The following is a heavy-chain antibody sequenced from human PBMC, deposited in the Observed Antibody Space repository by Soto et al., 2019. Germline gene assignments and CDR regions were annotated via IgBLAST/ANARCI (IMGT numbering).Heavy chain of an antibody. V-gene: IGHV1-18*01. Sequence: GASVKVSCKASGYTFTSYGISWVRQAPGQGLEWMGWISAYNGNTNYAQKLQGRVTMTTDTSTSTAYMELRSLRSDDTAVFYCASRIAVAGHHDAFDIWGQGTMVTVSS. CDR1: GYTFTSYG. D-gene: IGHD6-19*01. J-gene: IGHJ3*02. CDR3: ASRIAVAGHHDAFDI. CDR2: ISAYNGNT.